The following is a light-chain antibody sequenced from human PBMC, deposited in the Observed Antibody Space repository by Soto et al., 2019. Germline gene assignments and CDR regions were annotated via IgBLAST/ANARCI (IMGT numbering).Light chain of an antibody. V-gene: IGKV3-20*01. Sequence: TQSPSTLSASVGDRVTITCRASQSVSPSSLAWYQQRPGQSPRLLIYGASSRATGIPDRFSGRGSGTDFTLIISGLEPEDFAVYYCQQFAGSFGGGTKVDI. J-gene: IGKJ4*02. CDR1: QSVSPSS. CDR2: GAS. CDR3: QQFAGS.